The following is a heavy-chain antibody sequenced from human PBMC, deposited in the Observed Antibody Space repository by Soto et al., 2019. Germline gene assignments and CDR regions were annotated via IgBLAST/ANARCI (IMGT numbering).Heavy chain of an antibody. J-gene: IGHJ6*02. D-gene: IGHD3-3*01. CDR3: ARGRYYDFWSGGYGMDV. CDR2: INHSGST. Sequence: PSETLSLTCAVYGGSFSGYYWSWIRQPPGKWLEWIGEINHSGSTNYNPSLKSRVTISVDTSKNQFSLKLSSVTAADTAVYYCARGRYYDFWSGGYGMDVWGQGXTVTVYS. CDR1: GGSFSGYY. V-gene: IGHV4-34*01.